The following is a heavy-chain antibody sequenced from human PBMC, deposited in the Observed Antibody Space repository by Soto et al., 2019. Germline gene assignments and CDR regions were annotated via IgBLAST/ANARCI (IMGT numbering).Heavy chain of an antibody. J-gene: IGHJ4*02. CDR1: GFTFSSYA. CDR2: ISGSGGST. V-gene: IGHV3-23*01. D-gene: IGHD3-16*01. Sequence: GGSLRLSCAASGFTFSSYAMSWVRQAPGKGLEWVSAISGSGGSTYYADSVKGRFTISRDNSKNTLYLQMNSLRAEETAVYYCAKDYDYVWGSPDYWGQGTLVTVSS. CDR3: AKDYDYVWGSPDY.